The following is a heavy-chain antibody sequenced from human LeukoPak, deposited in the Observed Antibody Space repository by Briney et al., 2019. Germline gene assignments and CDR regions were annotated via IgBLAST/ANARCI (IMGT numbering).Heavy chain of an antibody. Sequence: GGSLRLSCVASGFPFSSYWMTWVRQAPGKGLEWVANIKQDGSKNSYVDSVKGQFTISRDNAKNSLYLQMNSLRAEDTAIYYCTRVGYIDEGIDYWGQGTPVTVSS. V-gene: IGHV3-7*04. J-gene: IGHJ4*02. CDR1: GFPFSSYW. D-gene: IGHD5-24*01. CDR3: TRVGYIDEGIDY. CDR2: IKQDGSKN.